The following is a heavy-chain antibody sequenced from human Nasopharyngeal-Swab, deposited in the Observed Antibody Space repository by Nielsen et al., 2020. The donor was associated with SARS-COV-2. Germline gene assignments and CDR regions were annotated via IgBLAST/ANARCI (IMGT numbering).Heavy chain of an antibody. V-gene: IGHV1-18*01. CDR2: INTQNGDT. Sequence: WVRQAPGQGLEWMGGINTQNGDTKYAQKLQGRVTINTDTSTTTAYMELTSLRSDDTAVYYCARGRKGSYFAAYDIWGQGTMVTVSS. CDR3: ARGRKGSYFAAYDI. D-gene: IGHD3-10*01. J-gene: IGHJ3*02.